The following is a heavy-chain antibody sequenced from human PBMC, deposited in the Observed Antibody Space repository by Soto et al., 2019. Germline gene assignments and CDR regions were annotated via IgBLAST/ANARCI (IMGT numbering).Heavy chain of an antibody. CDR3: ARGFTYYDFWSGTTQDYYMDV. V-gene: IGHV3-20*01. CDR1: GFTFDDYG. CDR2: INWNGGST. D-gene: IGHD3-3*01. J-gene: IGHJ6*03. Sequence: GGSLRLSCAASGFTFDDYGMSWVRQAPGKGLEWVSGINWNGGSTGYADSVKGRFTISRDNAKNSLYLQMNSLRAEDTALYHCARGFTYYDFWSGTTQDYYMDVWGKGTTVTVSS.